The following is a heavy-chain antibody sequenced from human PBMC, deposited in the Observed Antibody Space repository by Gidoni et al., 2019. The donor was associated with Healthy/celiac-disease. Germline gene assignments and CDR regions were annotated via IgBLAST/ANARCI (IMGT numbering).Heavy chain of an antibody. Sequence: QVQLVQSGAEVKKPGSSVKVSCKASGGTFSSYAISWVRQAPGQGLEWMGGIIPIFGTANYAQKFQGRVTITADESTSTAYMELSSLRSEDTAVYYCARGGIVVVPAAIDGMDVWGQGTTVTVSS. V-gene: IGHV1-69*01. CDR1: GGTFSSYA. J-gene: IGHJ6*02. CDR3: ARGGIVVVPAAIDGMDV. D-gene: IGHD2-2*01. CDR2: IIPIFGTA.